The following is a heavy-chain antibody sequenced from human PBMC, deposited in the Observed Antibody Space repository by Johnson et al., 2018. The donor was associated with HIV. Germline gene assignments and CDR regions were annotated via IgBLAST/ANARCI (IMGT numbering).Heavy chain of an antibody. J-gene: IGHJ3*02. CDR3: ARDIIAVAGYDAFDI. Sequence: VQLVESGGGFIQPGGSLRLSCAASGFTVSSNYMSWVRQAPGKGLEWVSVIYRGGNTYYTDSVQGRFTISRDNSKNTLYLQMNSLRAEDTAVYYCARDIIAVAGYDAFDIWGQGTMVTVSS. CDR1: GFTVSSNY. V-gene: IGHV3-66*03. CDR2: IYRGGNT. D-gene: IGHD6-19*01.